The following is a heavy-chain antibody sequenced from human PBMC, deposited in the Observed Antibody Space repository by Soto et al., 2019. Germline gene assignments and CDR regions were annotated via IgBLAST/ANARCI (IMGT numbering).Heavy chain of an antibody. CDR2: INAGNGNT. CDR1: GYTFTSYA. CDR3: ARDPRPPDY. Sequence: ASVKVSCKASGYTFTSYAMHWVRQAPGQRLEWMGWINAGNGNTKYAQKLQGRVTMTTDTSTSTAYMELRSLRSDDTAVYYCARDPRPPDYWGQGTLVTVSS. V-gene: IGHV1-3*01. J-gene: IGHJ4*02.